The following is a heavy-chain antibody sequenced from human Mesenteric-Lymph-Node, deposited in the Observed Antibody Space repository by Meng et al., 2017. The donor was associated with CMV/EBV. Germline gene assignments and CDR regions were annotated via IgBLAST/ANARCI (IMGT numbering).Heavy chain of an antibody. CDR1: GYTFTSYD. CDR2: IIPMVDIT. D-gene: IGHD6-13*01. V-gene: IGHV1-69*10. CDR3: ATCSWPYYFDY. Sequence: SVKVSCKASGYTFTSYDINWVRQATGQGLEWMGGIIPMVDITNYAQKFQGRVTITADKSTNTAYMELSSLRSEDTAVYYCATCSWPYYFDYWGQGTLVTVSS. J-gene: IGHJ4*02.